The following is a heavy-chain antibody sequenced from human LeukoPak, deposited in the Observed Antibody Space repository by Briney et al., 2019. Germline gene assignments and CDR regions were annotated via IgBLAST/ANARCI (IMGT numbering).Heavy chain of an antibody. CDR3: ARLRDYTNYVAY. CDR2: IYHSGST. CDR1: GYSISSGYY. J-gene: IGHJ4*02. V-gene: IGHV4-38-2*02. D-gene: IGHD4-11*01. Sequence: TSETLSLTCTVSGYSISSGYYWGWIRQPPGKGLEWIGSIYHSGSTYYNPSLKSRVTTSVDTSKNQFSLKLSSVTAADTAVYYCARLRDYTNYVAYWGQGTLVTVSS.